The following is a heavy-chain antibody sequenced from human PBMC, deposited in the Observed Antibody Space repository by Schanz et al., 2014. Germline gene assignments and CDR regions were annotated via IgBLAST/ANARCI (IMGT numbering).Heavy chain of an antibody. J-gene: IGHJ4*02. Sequence: VPLVESGGGVVQPGRSLRLSCAASGFTFSKYGVHWVRQAPGKGLEWVANIGYDGSEKYYVDSVKGRFTISRDNAKNSLFLQMNSLSAEDTAVYYCAKVAPAATYLDSWGLGTLVTVSS. CDR3: AKVAPAATYLDS. D-gene: IGHD2-2*01. CDR1: GFTFSKYG. V-gene: IGHV3-33*03. CDR2: IGYDGSEK.